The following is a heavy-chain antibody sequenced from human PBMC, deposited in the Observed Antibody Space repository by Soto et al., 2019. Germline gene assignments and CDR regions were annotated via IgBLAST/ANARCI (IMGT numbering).Heavy chain of an antibody. V-gene: IGHV1-69*06. CDR3: ARAINWNLPPSCYYGMDV. D-gene: IGHD1-7*01. CDR2: IIPIFGTA. J-gene: IGHJ6*02. Sequence: QVQLVQSGAEVKKPGSSVKVSCKASGGTFSSYAISWVRQAPGQGLEWMGGIIPIFGTANYAQKFQGRVTITADKSTSTAYMELSSLRSEDTAVYYCARAINWNLPPSCYYGMDVWGQGTTVTVSS. CDR1: GGTFSSYA.